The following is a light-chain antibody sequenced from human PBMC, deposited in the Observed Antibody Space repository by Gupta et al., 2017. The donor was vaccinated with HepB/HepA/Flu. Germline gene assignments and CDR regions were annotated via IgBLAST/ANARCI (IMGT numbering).Light chain of an antibody. V-gene: IGLV1-47*01. Sequence: HSVLTQPPSASGTPGQRVTIPCSGSSSNIGSNYVFWYQQFPGTAPKLLIYRHNQRPSGVPDRFSGSKSGTSASLAISGLRSEDEAEYFCAAWDDSLSGWVFGGGTKLTVL. CDR2: RHN. J-gene: IGLJ3*02. CDR1: SSNIGSNY. CDR3: AAWDDSLSGWV.